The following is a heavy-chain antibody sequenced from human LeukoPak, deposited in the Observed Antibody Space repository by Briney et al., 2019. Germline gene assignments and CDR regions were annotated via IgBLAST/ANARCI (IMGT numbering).Heavy chain of an antibody. J-gene: IGHJ4*02. CDR3: AKDRGKCHNNYFYY. CDR2: ISGSGGGT. CDR1: GFTFNSYA. D-gene: IGHD3-10*01. Sequence: GGSLRLSCAASGFTFNSYALSWVRQAPEKGLEWVATISGSGGGTYYADSVKGRFTISRDDSKNTLYLQMNSLRAEDTAVYYCAKDRGKCHNNYFYYWGQGTLVTVSS. V-gene: IGHV3-23*01.